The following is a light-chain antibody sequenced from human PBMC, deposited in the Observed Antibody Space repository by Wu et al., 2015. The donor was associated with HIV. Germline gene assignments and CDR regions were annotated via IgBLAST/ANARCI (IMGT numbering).Light chain of an antibody. CDR2: GAS. CDR3: QQYGSSPGT. J-gene: IGKJ1*01. V-gene: IGKV3-20*01. Sequence: EIVLTQSPATLSLSPGERATLSCRASQNVSSYLAWYQQKPGQAPRLLIHGASSRATGIPDRFSGSGSGTDFTLTISRLEPEDFAVYYCQQYGSSPGTFGQGTKVEIK. CDR1: QNVSSY.